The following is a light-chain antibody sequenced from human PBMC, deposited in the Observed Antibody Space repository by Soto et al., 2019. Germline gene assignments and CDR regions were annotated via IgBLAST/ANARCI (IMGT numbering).Light chain of an antibody. CDR3: SSYSSSDTWV. J-gene: IGLJ3*02. CDR2: EVN. Sequence: QSALTQPASVSGSPGQSITISCTGSSSDIGGYNYVSWYQQYPGKAPKLIIYEVNNRPSGISNRFSASKSGNTASLTISGLQAEDETDYYCSSYSSSDTWVFGGGTKLTVL. V-gene: IGLV2-14*01. CDR1: SSDIGGYNY.